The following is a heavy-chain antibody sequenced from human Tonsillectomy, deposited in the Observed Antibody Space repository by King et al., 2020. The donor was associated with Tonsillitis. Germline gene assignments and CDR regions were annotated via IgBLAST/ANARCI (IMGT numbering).Heavy chain of an antibody. D-gene: IGHD5-12*01. CDR3: ARGGGFSGYAYMDV. CDR2: ISSSGRYI. J-gene: IGHJ6*03. V-gene: IGHV3-21*01. Sequence: VQLVESGGGLVKPGGSLRLSCAASGFTFSSYSMNWVRQAPGKGLEWVSCISSSGRYIYSAASVKGRLTISRDSAKNSLYLQMTSLRAEDTAVYYCARGGGFSGYAYMDVWGKGTTATVSS. CDR1: GFTFSSYS.